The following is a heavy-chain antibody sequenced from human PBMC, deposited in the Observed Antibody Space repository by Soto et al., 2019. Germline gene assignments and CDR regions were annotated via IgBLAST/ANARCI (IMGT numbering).Heavy chain of an antibody. Sequence: SQTLSLTCVISGDSVSSSSAAWNWVRQSPSRGLEWLGRAYYRSKWYNDYAVSVKSRITINPDTSKNQFPLQLNSVTPEDTAVYYCAREGRGYSGHGPFDYWGQGTQVTVSS. CDR2: AYYRSKWYN. CDR1: GDSVSSSSAA. D-gene: IGHD5-12*01. CDR3: AREGRGYSGHGPFDY. V-gene: IGHV6-1*01. J-gene: IGHJ4*02.